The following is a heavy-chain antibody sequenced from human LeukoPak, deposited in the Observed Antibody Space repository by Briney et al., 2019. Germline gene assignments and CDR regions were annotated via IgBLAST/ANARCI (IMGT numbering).Heavy chain of an antibody. V-gene: IGHV4-30-4*08. D-gene: IGHD6-13*01. Sequence: SETLSLTCTVSGGSISSGDYYWSWIRQPPGKGLEWIGYIYYSGSTYYNPSLKSRVTISVDTSKNQFSLKLSSVTAADTAVYYCARRCSSSCRAFDIWGQGTMVTVSS. CDR3: ARRCSSSCRAFDI. CDR1: GGSISSGDYY. J-gene: IGHJ3*02. CDR2: IYYSGST.